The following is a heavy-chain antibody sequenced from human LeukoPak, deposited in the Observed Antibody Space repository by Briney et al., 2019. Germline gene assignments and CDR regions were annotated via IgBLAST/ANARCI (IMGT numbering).Heavy chain of an antibody. D-gene: IGHD3-10*01. CDR1: GFTFPNSA. CDR3: AKEVGGVWFGVRLDY. CDR2: ITAGGGST. Sequence: GGSLRLSCAASGFTFPNSAMSWVRQAPGKGLEWVSAITAGGGSTFYADSVKGRFTISRDNSKNTLYLQMNSLRAEDTAVYYCAKEVGGVWFGVRLDYWGQGTLVTVSS. V-gene: IGHV3-23*01. J-gene: IGHJ4*02.